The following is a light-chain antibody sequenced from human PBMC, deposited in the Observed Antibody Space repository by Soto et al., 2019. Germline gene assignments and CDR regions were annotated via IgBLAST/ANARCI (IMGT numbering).Light chain of an antibody. V-gene: IGLV2-18*02. CDR3: SSFTSSSTYV. CDR2: EVS. CDR1: SSDVGSYNR. Sequence: QSVLTQPPSVSGSPGHAVAISCTGTSSDVGSYNRVAWYQQSPGTAPKLMIYEVSNRPSGVPDRFSGSKSGNTASLTISGLQAEDEADYYCSSFTSSSTYVFGTGTKLTVL. J-gene: IGLJ1*01.